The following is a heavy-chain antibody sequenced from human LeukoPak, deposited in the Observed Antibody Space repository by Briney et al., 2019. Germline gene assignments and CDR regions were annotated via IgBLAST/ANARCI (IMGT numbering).Heavy chain of an antibody. CDR1: GFTFDDYG. D-gene: IGHD2-15*01. CDR3: AREIRYCSGSKCYLFDY. Sequence: GGSLRLSCAASGFTFDDYGMTWVRQAPGKGLEWVSTINWNGAITVYADSVQGRFTISRDNAKNSLYLQMNSLRAEDTAVYYCAREIRYCSGSKCYLFDYWGQGTLVTVSS. V-gene: IGHV3-20*04. CDR2: INWNGAIT. J-gene: IGHJ4*02.